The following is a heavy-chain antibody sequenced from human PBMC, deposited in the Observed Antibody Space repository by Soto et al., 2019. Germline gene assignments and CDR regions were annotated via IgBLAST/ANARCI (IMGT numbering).Heavy chain of an antibody. J-gene: IGHJ6*02. CDR1: GDTFSNHT. CDR3: ARAPGAILGGYYYTLDV. Sequence: SVKVSCKASGDTFSNHTISWVRQAPGQGLEWMGRIIPMLGVANYAQKFQGRVTITADKSTSTAYMELSSVTAADTAVYYCARAPGAILGGYYYTLDVWGQGTTVTVSS. D-gene: IGHD3-3*01. CDR2: IIPMLGVA. V-gene: IGHV1-69*02.